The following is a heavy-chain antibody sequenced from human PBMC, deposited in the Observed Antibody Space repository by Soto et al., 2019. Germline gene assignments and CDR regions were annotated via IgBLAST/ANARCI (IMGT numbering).Heavy chain of an antibody. V-gene: IGHV4-30-4*01. D-gene: IGHD2-2*01. J-gene: IGHJ4*02. CDR2: IYYSGST. CDR1: GGSISSGDYY. CDR3: ARDNRCSSTSCYRHYFDY. Sequence: PSETLSLTCTVSGGSISSGDYYWSWIRQPPGKGLEWIGYIYYSGSTYYNPSLKSRVTISVDTSKNQFSLKLSSVTAADTAVYYCARDNRCSSTSCYRHYFDYWGQGTLVT.